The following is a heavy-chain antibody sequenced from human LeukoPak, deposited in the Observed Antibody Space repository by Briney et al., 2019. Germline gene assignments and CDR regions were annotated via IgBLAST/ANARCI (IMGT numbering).Heavy chain of an antibody. CDR1: GFTFSSYE. CDR3: ARDCLSSGSDLGY. D-gene: IGHD6-19*01. V-gene: IGHV3-48*03. CDR2: ISSSGSTI. J-gene: IGHJ4*02. Sequence: GGSLRLSCAASGFTFSSYEMNWVRQAPGKGLEWVSYISSSGSTIYYADSVKGRFTISRDNAKNSLYLQMNSLRAEDTAVYYCARDCLSSGSDLGYWGQGTLVTVSS.